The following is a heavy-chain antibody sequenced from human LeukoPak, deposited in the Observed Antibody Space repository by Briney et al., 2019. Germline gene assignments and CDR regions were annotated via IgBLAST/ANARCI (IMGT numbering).Heavy chain of an antibody. J-gene: IGHJ4*02. CDR2: NTGNP. V-gene: IGHV7-4-1*02. Sequence: NTGNPTYAQGFTGRFVFSLDPSVSTAYLQISSLKAEDTAVYYCARVRITMVRGVIAPFDYWGQGTLVTVSS. D-gene: IGHD3-10*01. CDR3: ARVRITMVRGVIAPFDY.